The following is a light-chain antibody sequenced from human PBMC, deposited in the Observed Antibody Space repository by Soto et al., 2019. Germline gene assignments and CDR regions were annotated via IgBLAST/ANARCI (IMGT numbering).Light chain of an antibody. CDR2: DAS. J-gene: IGKJ4*01. CDR1: QTVSNQ. CDR3: QQRSNWPLT. Sequence: EIVLTQSPVTLSLSPGERATLSCRASQTVSNQLAWYQQKPGQAPRLLIYDASRRVTGIPARFSGSGSGTDFTLTISSLEPEDFAVYYCQQRSNWPLTFGGGTKVDI. V-gene: IGKV3-11*01.